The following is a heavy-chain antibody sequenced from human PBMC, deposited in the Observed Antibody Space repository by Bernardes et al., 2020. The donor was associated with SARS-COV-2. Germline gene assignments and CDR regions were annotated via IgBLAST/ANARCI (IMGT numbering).Heavy chain of an antibody. D-gene: IGHD1-26*01. CDR2: TRNKLNDYTA. Sequence: GSLRLSCAASGFSFSDHYVDWVRQAPGKGLEWIGRTRNKLNDYTAAYAASVKGRFIISRDESKNSMSLEMNSLKIEDTAMYYCARDRTVGAADAFDLWGRGTMVTVSS. CDR3: ARDRTVGAADAFDL. J-gene: IGHJ3*01. V-gene: IGHV3-72*01. CDR1: GFSFSDHY.